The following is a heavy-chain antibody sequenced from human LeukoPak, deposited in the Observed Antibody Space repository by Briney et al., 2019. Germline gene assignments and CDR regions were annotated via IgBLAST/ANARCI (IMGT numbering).Heavy chain of an antibody. Sequence: GGSLRLSCAASGFTFDDYTMHWVRQAPGKGLEWVSLISWDGGSTYYADSVKGRFTISRDNSKNSLYLQMNSLRTEDTALYYCAKDISPYFDWLPRAYYYGMDVWGQGTTATVSS. V-gene: IGHV3-43*01. CDR1: GFTFDDYT. CDR3: AKDISPYFDWLPRAYYYGMDV. CDR2: ISWDGGST. D-gene: IGHD3-9*01. J-gene: IGHJ6*02.